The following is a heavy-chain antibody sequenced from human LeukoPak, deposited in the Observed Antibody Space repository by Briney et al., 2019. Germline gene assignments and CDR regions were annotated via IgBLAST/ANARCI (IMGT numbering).Heavy chain of an antibody. J-gene: IGHJ4*02. CDR3: AHRGYYEGDTSGWEGRLDY. CDR1: GFSLSDSGEA. V-gene: IGHV2-5*02. Sequence: ESGPTLVKPTQTLTLTCTFSGFSLSDSGEAVVWVRQPPGKALEWLALLFWDDTKWYSPSLSSRLTITKDTSKNQVVLTMTNMDPVDTATYYCAHRGYYEGDTSGWEGRLDYWGQGTLVTVSS. CDR2: LFWDDTK. D-gene: IGHD6-19*01.